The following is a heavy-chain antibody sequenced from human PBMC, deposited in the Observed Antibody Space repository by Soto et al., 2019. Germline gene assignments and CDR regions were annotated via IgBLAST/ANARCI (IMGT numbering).Heavy chain of an antibody. D-gene: IGHD3-10*01. CDR2: IYYLGST. CDR1: GGSMSEYF. V-gene: IGHV4-59*01. J-gene: IGHJ4*02. CDR3: ARDGYDGSGSPYPAY. Sequence: SETLSLTCSVSGGSMSEYFWSWIRQSPGKGLEWIGYIYYLGSTDHNPSLKSRVTISVDTSKRQFSLRLTSVTAADTAVYYCARDGYDGSGSPYPAYWGPGTQVTVSS.